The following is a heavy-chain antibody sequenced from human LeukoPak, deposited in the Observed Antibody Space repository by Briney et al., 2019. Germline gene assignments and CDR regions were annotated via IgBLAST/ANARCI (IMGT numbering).Heavy chain of an antibody. J-gene: IGHJ4*02. V-gene: IGHV3-23*01. Sequence: PGGSLRLSCAASGFTVSSNYMSWVRQAPGKGLEWVSAISASGGSTYYADSVKGRFTFSRDNSKNTLYLQMNSLRVEDTAIYYCVAKASGWHLPFDYWGQGTLVTVSS. CDR3: VAKASGWHLPFDY. D-gene: IGHD6-19*01. CDR2: ISASGGST. CDR1: GFTVSSNY.